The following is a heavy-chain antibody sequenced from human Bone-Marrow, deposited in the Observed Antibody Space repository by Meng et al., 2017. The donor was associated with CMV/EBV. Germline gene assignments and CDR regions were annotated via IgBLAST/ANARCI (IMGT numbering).Heavy chain of an antibody. CDR3: ARVKEGVTTGAPGWFDP. J-gene: IGHJ5*02. CDR2: IIPILGIA. V-gene: IGHV1-69*10. D-gene: IGHD4-11*01. CDR1: GGTFSSYA. Sequence: SVKVSCKASGGTFSSYAISWVRQAPGQGLEWVGGIIPILGIANYAQKFQGRVTITADKSTSTAYMELSSLRSEDTAVYYCARVKEGVTTGAPGWFDPWGQGTLVTFSS.